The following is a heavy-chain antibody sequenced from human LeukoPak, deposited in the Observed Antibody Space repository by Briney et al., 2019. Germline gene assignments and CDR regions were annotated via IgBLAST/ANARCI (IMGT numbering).Heavy chain of an antibody. CDR2: ISACNGNT. J-gene: IGHJ4*02. V-gene: IGHV1-18*01. CDR3: ARDLNDYGDYFLLSGY. D-gene: IGHD4-17*01. CDR1: GYTFTSYG. Sequence: EASVKVSCKASGYTFTSYGISWVRQAPGQGLEWMGWISACNGNTNYAQKLQGRVTMTTDTSTSTAYMELRSLRSDDTAVYYCARDLNDYGDYFLLSGYWGQGTLVTVSS.